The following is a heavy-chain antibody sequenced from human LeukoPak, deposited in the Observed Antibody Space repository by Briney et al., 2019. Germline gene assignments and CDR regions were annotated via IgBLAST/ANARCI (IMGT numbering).Heavy chain of an antibody. V-gene: IGHV3-21*01. Sequence: PGGSLRLSCVASGFSFSTYAMNWVRQAPGKGLEWVSSISNSGSYIYYADSVKGRFTISRDDAKKSVYLQMNSLRAEDTAVYYCARRPTPYYEYYFYHAMDVWGQGTTVTVPS. D-gene: IGHD3-22*01. CDR3: ARRPTPYYEYYFYHAMDV. CDR1: GFSFSTYA. CDR2: ISNSGSYI. J-gene: IGHJ6*02.